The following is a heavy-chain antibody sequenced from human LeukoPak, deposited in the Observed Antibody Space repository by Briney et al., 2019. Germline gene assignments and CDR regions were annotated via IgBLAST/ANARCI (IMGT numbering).Heavy chain of an antibody. CDR1: GYTFTSYD. Sequence: ASVKVSCKASGYTFTSYDINWVRQATGQGLEWMGWMSLNSGNTGYAQKFQGRVTMTRNTSISTAYMELSSLRSEDTAVYYCARAPARRSGSPQGYYYYMDVWGKGTTVTVSS. CDR2: MSLNSGNT. J-gene: IGHJ6*03. V-gene: IGHV1-8*01. D-gene: IGHD3-10*01. CDR3: ARAPARRSGSPQGYYYYMDV.